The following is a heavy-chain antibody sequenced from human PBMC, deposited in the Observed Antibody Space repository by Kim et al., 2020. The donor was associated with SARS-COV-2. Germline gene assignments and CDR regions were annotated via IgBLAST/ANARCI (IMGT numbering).Heavy chain of an antibody. Sequence: VKSYVDSVRDRFTISRDNAKTSLYLQMNSLRDEDTAVYYCVRNRGFNSFDYWGQGTLVTVSS. CDR3: VRNRGFNSFDY. D-gene: IGHD6-25*01. CDR2: VK. V-gene: IGHV3-7*01. J-gene: IGHJ4*02.